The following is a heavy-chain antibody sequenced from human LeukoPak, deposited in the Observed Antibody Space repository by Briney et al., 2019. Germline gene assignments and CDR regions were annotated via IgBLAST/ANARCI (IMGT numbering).Heavy chain of an antibody. D-gene: IGHD5-18*01. CDR1: GGSISTSSYY. V-gene: IGHV4-39*07. CDR3: ARAGDSYGRLVDY. CDR2: IFYSGST. J-gene: IGHJ4*02. Sequence: ASETLSLTCTVSGGSISTSSYYWGWVRQPPGKGLEWIGNIFYSGSTYYSPSLKSRVTISLDTSRNQFSLKLSSVTAADTAVYYCARAGDSYGRLVDYWGQGTLVTVSS.